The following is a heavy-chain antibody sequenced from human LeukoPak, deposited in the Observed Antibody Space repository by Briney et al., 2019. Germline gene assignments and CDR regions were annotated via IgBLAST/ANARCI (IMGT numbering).Heavy chain of an antibody. CDR3: ARETIVVVPAAKDYYYYMDV. Sequence: GSLRLSCAASGFTFSSYWMSWVRQAPGKGLEWVANIKQDGSEKYYVDSVKGRFTISRDNAKNSLYLQMNSLRAEDTAVYYCARETIVVVPAAKDYYYYMDVWGKGTTVTVSS. CDR2: IKQDGSEK. V-gene: IGHV3-7*01. D-gene: IGHD2-2*01. CDR1: GFTFSSYW. J-gene: IGHJ6*03.